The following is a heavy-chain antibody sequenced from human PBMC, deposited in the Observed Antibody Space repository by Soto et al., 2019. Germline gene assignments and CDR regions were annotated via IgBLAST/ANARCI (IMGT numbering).Heavy chain of an antibody. J-gene: IGHJ4*02. CDR2: IKSKSDGETA. CDR1: GLTFSNVW. V-gene: IGHV3-15*05. CDR3: AITAMINRDSSTSFAY. D-gene: IGHD5-18*01. Sequence: EVQLVESGGGSVKPGGSLRLSCAASGLTFSNVWMTWVRQAPGKGLEWVGRIKSKSDGETADVAAPVKTSFTISRDDSKNTVFLEMNSLKSEDTAVYYCAITAMINRDSSTSFAYWGRGTQVTVSS.